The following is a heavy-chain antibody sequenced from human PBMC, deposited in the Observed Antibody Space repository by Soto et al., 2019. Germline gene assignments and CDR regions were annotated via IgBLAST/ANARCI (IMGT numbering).Heavy chain of an antibody. CDR1: GYTLTDLS. J-gene: IGHJ4*02. Sequence: ASVKVSCKVSGYTLTDLSMHWVRQAPGKRLEWIGGIVVEGGKTNYAQKFQERVTITRDISTSTAYMELSSLRSEDTAVYYCAADEGGIAVLWGQGTLVTVSS. CDR3: AADEGGIAVL. D-gene: IGHD6-19*01. V-gene: IGHV1-24*01. CDR2: IVVEGGKT.